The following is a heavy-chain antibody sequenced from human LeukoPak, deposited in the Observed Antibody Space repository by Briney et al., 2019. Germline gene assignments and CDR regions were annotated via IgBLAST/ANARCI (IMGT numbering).Heavy chain of an antibody. J-gene: IGHJ4*02. V-gene: IGHV4-39*01. CDR3: ALPDVSSGYYAH. D-gene: IGHD3-22*01. CDR2: INYRGST. CDR1: GGSISNSDYY. Sequence: SETLSLTCTVSGGSISNSDYYWDWIRQPPGKGLEWIGSINYRGSTYYNPSLESRVTISVDTSKNQFSLKLSSVTAADTAVYYCALPDVSSGYYAHWGQGTLVTVSS.